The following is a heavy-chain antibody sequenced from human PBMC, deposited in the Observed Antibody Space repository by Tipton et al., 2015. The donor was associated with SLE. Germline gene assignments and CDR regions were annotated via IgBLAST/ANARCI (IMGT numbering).Heavy chain of an antibody. V-gene: IGHV4-39*07. Sequence: TLSLTCTVSGGSIRSSSNHWAWIRQPPGKGLEWIGRISGSGSANYNSSLKSRVSLLLDTSKNQFSLNLSSVTAADTAIYYCARVYRPDWYFDLWGRGTLVTVSS. D-gene: IGHD5/OR15-5a*01. CDR2: ISGSGSA. J-gene: IGHJ2*01. CDR3: ARVYRPDWYFDL. CDR1: GGSIRSSSNH.